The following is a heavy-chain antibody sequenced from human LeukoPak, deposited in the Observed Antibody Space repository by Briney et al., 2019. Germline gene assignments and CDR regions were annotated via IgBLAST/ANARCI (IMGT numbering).Heavy chain of an antibody. V-gene: IGHV4-34*01. CDR3: ARAGSSWYNWFDP. D-gene: IGHD6-13*01. Sequence: SETLSLTCTVSGGSIGTYSWNWIRQPPGKGLEWIGEINHSGSTNYNPSLKSRVTISVDTSKNQFSLKLSSVTAADTAVYYCARAGSSWYNWFDPWGQGTLVTVSS. CDR2: INHSGST. J-gene: IGHJ5*02. CDR1: GGSIGTYS.